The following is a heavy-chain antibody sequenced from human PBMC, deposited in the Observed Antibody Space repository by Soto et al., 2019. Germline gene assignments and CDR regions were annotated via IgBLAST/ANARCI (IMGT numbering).Heavy chain of an antibody. Sequence: SETLSLTCAVYGGSFSGYYWSWIRQPPGKGLEWIGEINHSGSTNYNPSLKIRVTISVDTSKNQFSLKLSSVTAADTAVYYCARVDWNYAMSVYYYYYMDVWGKGTTVTVSS. CDR3: ARVDWNYAMSVYYYYYMDV. J-gene: IGHJ6*03. CDR2: INHSGST. V-gene: IGHV4-34*01. CDR1: GGSFSGYY. D-gene: IGHD1-7*01.